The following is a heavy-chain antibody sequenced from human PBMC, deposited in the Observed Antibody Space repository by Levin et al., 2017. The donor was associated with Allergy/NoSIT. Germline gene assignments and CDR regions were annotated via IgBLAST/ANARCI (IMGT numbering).Heavy chain of an antibody. D-gene: IGHD3-10*01. CDR1: GFTVSNKY. V-gene: IGHV3-66*01. J-gene: IGHJ2*01. Sequence: SCAASGFTVSNKYMSWVRQAPGKGLEWVSVIYSADSGGGTYYADSVKGRFTISRDNSGNTVYLQMNSLRVEDTAVYYCAREGLFSVVRAGRYFDLWGRGTLVTVSS. CDR2: IYSADSGGGT. CDR3: AREGLFSVVRAGRYFDL.